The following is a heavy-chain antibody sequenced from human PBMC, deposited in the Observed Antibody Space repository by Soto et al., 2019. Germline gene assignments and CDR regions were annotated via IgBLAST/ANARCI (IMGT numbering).Heavy chain of an antibody. J-gene: IGHJ5*02. CDR2: INTDGSNT. CDR1: GFTFSSYW. D-gene: IGHD6-19*01. Sequence: GGSLRLSCAASGFTFSSYWMHWVRQAPGKGLVWVSRINTDGSNTKYADSVKGRFTISRDNAKNTLYLQMDSLRAEDTAMYYCARDQSVAGPTTFIGPWGQGTLVTVSS. V-gene: IGHV3-74*03. CDR3: ARDQSVAGPTTFIGP.